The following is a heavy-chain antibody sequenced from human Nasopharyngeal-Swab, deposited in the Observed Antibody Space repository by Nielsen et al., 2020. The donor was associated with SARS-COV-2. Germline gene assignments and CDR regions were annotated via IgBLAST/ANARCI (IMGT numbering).Heavy chain of an antibody. V-gene: IGHV1-69*13. D-gene: IGHD2-2*01. Sequence: SVKVSCKASGGTFSSYAISWVRQAPGQGLEWMGGIIPIFGTANYAQKFQGRVTITADESTSTAYMELSSLRSEDTAVYYCARLEVGDCSSTSCYDYYYYYYMDVWGKGTTVTVSS. CDR1: GGTFSSYA. CDR2: IIPIFGTA. J-gene: IGHJ6*03. CDR3: ARLEVGDCSSTSCYDYYYYYYMDV.